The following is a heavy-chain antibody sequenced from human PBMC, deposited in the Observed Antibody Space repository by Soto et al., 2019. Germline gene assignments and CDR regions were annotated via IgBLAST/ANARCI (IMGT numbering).Heavy chain of an antibody. CDR2: IWYDGSNK. D-gene: IGHD5-18*01. CDR1: GFTISSYG. V-gene: IGHV3-33*01. Sequence: GGSLRLSCAASGFTISSYGMHWVRQAPGKGLEWVAVIWYDGSNKYYADSAKGRFTISRDNSKNTLYLQMNSLRAEDTAVYYCARERLKVDTAMVFDYYYYGMDVWGQGTTVTVSS. J-gene: IGHJ6*02. CDR3: ARERLKVDTAMVFDYYYYGMDV.